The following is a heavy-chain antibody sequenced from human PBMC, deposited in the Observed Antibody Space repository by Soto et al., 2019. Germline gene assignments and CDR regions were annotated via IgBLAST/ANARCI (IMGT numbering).Heavy chain of an antibody. J-gene: IGHJ4*02. CDR1: GFTFSRYA. CDR3: AKEGDSGSGSYDFDY. Sequence: EVQLLDSGGGLVQPGGSLRLSLAASGFTFSRYAMSWVRQAPGKGLEWVSGISRSGGATYYADSVKGRFTISRDNSKNTLYLQMNSLRAEDTALYYCAKEGDSGSGSYDFDYWGQGTLVTVSS. D-gene: IGHD3-10*01. CDR2: ISRSGGAT. V-gene: IGHV3-23*01.